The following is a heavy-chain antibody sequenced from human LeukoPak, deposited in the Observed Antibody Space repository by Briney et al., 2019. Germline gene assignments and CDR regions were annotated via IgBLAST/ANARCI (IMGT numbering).Heavy chain of an antibody. Sequence: SGPALVKPTQTLTLTCTFSGFSLSTSGMCVSWIRQPPGKALERLARIDWDGDKWYSTSLKTRLTISKDTSKNQVVLTMTNMDPVDTATYYCARKGSAWNYFDYWGQGALVTVSS. J-gene: IGHJ4*02. CDR2: IDWDGDK. V-gene: IGHV2-70*11. CDR3: ARKGSAWNYFDY. D-gene: IGHD6-19*01. CDR1: GFSLSTSGMC.